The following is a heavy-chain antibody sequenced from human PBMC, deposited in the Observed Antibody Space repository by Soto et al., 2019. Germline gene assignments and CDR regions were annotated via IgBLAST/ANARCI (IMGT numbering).Heavy chain of an antibody. CDR3: ARDHEDLAVAGSFLGY. V-gene: IGHV1-46*01. D-gene: IGHD6-19*01. CDR1: GYTFTSYY. CDR2: INPSGGST. Sequence: ASVKVSCKASGYTFTSYYMQLVRQAPGQGLEWMGIINPSGGSTSYAQKLQGRVTMTRDTSTSTVYMELSSLRSEDTAVYYCARDHEDLAVAGSFLGYWGQGTLVTVSS. J-gene: IGHJ4*02.